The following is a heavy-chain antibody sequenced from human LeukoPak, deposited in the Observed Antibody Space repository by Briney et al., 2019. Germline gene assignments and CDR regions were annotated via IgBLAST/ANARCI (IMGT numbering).Heavy chain of an antibody. Sequence: ASVKVSCEASVYTFTRYGIRWVRQAPAKGLEGMGWISAYNCNTNYAQKLQGRVTMTTDTSTSTAYMEVRSLRSDDTAVYCCARDKGWFDPWGQGTLVTVSS. V-gene: IGHV1-18*01. CDR1: VYTFTRYG. J-gene: IGHJ5*02. CDR3: ARDKGWFDP. CDR2: ISAYNCNT.